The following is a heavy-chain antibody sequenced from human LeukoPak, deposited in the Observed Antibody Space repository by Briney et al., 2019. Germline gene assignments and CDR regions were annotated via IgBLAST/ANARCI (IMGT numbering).Heavy chain of an antibody. CDR1: GFTFRDYE. V-gene: IGHV3-48*03. Sequence: PGGSLRLSCAASGFTFRDYEMNWVRQGPGKGLEWVSYISGSGRTIYYADSVKGRFTISRDSAKNSLYLQMNSLRAEDTAVYYCVRVYHTGYYYYMDVWGRGTTVTVSS. D-gene: IGHD1-1*01. CDR3: VRVYHTGYYYYMDV. J-gene: IGHJ6*03. CDR2: ISGSGRTI.